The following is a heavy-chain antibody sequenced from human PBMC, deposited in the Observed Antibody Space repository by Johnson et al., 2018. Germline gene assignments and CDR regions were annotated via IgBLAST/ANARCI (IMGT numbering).Heavy chain of an antibody. D-gene: IGHD2-15*01. V-gene: IGHV3-30*03. CDR1: GFTFSSYS. CDR2: ISYDGSNK. J-gene: IGHJ3*02. CDR3: ARDWGVVAATDAVDI. Sequence: QLVESGGGVVQPGRSLRLSCAASGFTFSSYSMHWVRQAPGKGLEWVAVISYDGSNKYYADSVKGRFTISRDNSKNTLYLQMNSLRAEDTAVYYCARDWGVVAATDAVDIWGQGTMVTVSS.